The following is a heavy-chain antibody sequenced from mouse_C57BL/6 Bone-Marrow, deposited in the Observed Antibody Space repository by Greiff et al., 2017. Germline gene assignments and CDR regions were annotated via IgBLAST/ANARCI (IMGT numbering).Heavy chain of an antibody. D-gene: IGHD1-1*01. J-gene: IGHJ1*03. V-gene: IGHV1-50*01. CDR1: GYTFTSYW. CDR2: IDPSDSYT. CDR3: ARSLITTVGPWYFDV. Sequence: QVQLQQPGAELVKPGASVKLSCKASGYTFTSYWMQWVKQRPGQGLEWIGEIDPSDSYTNYNQKFKGKATLTVDTSSSTAYMQLSSLTSEDSAVYYCARSLITTVGPWYFDVWGTGTTVTGSS.